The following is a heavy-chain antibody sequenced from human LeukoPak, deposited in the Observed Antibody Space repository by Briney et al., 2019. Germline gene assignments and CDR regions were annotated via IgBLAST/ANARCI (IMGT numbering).Heavy chain of an antibody. Sequence: GVPLRLSCAASGFTFSTYPIICVPQSPEKALEWVSSISSSSRYIYCADSVKGRFTNSRDNAKNSLFLHMNSLRADDTAVYYCARDGVTVSSSPSYWYFDLWGRGTLVTVSS. J-gene: IGHJ2*01. CDR2: ISSSSRYI. D-gene: IGHD3-3*01. CDR3: ARDGVTVSSSPSYWYFDL. V-gene: IGHV3-21*01. CDR1: GFTFSTYP.